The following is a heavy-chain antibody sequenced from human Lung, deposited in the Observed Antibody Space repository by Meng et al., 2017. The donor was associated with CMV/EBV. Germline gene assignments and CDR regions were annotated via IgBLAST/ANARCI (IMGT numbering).Heavy chain of an antibody. Sequence: SETLSLXCTVSGGSISSSSYYWGWIRQPPGKGLEWIGSIYYSGSTYYNPSLKSRVTISVDTSKNQFSLKLSSVTTADTAVYYCARPIYSSSSFDYWGHGTLVTVSS. CDR1: GGSISSSSYY. CDR3: ARPIYSSSSFDY. J-gene: IGHJ4*01. V-gene: IGHV4-39*01. D-gene: IGHD6-6*01. CDR2: IYYSGST.